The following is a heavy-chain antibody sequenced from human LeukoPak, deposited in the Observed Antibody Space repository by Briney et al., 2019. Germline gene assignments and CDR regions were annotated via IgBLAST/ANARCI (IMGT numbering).Heavy chain of an antibody. CDR1: GFTFSTYT. J-gene: IGHJ4*02. V-gene: IGHV3-23*01. CDR2: IYGSGGAS. D-gene: IGHD1-20*01. Sequence: GGSLRLSCAASGFTFSTYTINWVRQAPGKGLEWVSGIYGSGGASFYADSVKSRFTISRDNSQNTVFLQMDSLRDEDTALYYCAKDLRKDGIWDIDYWGQGTLVTVSS. CDR3: AKDLRKDGIWDIDY.